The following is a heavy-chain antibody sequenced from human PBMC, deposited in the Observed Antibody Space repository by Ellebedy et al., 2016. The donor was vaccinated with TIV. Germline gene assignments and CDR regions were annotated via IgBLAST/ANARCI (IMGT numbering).Heavy chain of an antibody. CDR1: GGSISSYY. CDR2: IYYSGST. J-gene: IGHJ4*02. Sequence: GSLRLSCTVSGGSISSYYWSWIRQPPGKGLEWIGYIYYSGSTNYNPSLKSRVTISVDTSKNQFSLKLSSVTAADTAVYYCARANHYGSVPLFDYWGQGTLVTVSS. CDR3: ARANHYGSVPLFDY. V-gene: IGHV4-59*01. D-gene: IGHD3-10*01.